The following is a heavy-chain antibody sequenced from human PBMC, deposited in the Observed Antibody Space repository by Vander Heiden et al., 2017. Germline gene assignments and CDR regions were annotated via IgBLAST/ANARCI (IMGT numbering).Heavy chain of an antibody. CDR3: ARDLIVVVPAARLHYYYYGMDV. V-gene: IGHV3-33*01. J-gene: IGHJ6*02. CDR1: GFTFSSYG. D-gene: IGHD2-2*01. CDR2: IWYDGSNK. Sequence: QVQLVESVGGVVQPGRSLRLSCAASGFTFSSYGMHGVRQAPGKGLEWVAVIWYDGSNKYYADSVKGRFTISRDNSKNTLYLQMNSLRAEDTAVYYCARDLIVVVPAARLHYYYYGMDVWGQGTTVTVSS.